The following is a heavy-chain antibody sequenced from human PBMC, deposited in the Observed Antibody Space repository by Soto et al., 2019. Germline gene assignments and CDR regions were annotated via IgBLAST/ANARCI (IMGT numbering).Heavy chain of an antibody. V-gene: IGHV1-69*13. CDR1: GGTFSSYA. CDR2: IIPIFGTA. Sequence: SVKVSCKASGGTFSSYAISWVRQAPGQGLEWMGGIIPIFGTANYAQKFQGRVTITADEATSTAYMELSSLRSEDTAVYHCARDSGPQLWPYDAFDIWGQGTMVTVSS. D-gene: IGHD5-18*01. CDR3: ARDSGPQLWPYDAFDI. J-gene: IGHJ3*02.